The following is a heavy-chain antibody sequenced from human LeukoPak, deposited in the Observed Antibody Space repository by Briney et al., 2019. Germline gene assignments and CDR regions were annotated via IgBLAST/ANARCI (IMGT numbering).Heavy chain of an antibody. CDR3: ARHYYDRSGYLWFDP. Sequence: PSETLSLTCIVSRGSISSNNHYRGWTRQPPGKGLEWIGSMYYSGSSYYNPSLKSRLTISVDTSKKQFSLKLNSVTAADAAVYYCARHYYDRSGYLWFDPWGQGTLVTVSS. CDR2: MYYSGSS. CDR1: RGSISSNNHY. V-gene: IGHV4-39*01. J-gene: IGHJ5*02. D-gene: IGHD3-22*01.